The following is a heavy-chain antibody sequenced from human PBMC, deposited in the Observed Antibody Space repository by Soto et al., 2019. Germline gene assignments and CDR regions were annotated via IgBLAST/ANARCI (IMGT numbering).Heavy chain of an antibody. J-gene: IGHJ6*02. CDR2: IKQDGSEK. D-gene: IGHD5-12*01. CDR1: GFTFSSYW. Sequence: EVQLVESGGGLVQPGGSLRLSCAASGFTFSSYWMSWVRQAPGKGLEWVANIKQDGSEKYYVDSVKGRFTISRDNAKNSLYLQMNSLRAEYTAVYYCARSGYERDMETDVWGQGTTVTVSS. CDR3: ARSGYERDMETDV. V-gene: IGHV3-7*03.